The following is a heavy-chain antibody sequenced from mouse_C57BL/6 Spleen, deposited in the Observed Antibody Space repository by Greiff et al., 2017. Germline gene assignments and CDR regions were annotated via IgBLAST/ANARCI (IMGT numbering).Heavy chain of an antibody. D-gene: IGHD1-1*02. CDR3: ARSDYANWFDY. Sequence: QVQLQQSGPELVKPGASVKISCKASGYAFTDYWMNWVKQSPGKGLEWIGGIYPGDGATNYNRKFKGKATLTADKSSSTAYMQLNSLTSEDSAVYFCARSDYANWFDYWGQGTILTVSA. V-gene: IGHV1-82*01. CDR2: IYPGDGAT. J-gene: IGHJ3*01. CDR1: GYAFTDYW.